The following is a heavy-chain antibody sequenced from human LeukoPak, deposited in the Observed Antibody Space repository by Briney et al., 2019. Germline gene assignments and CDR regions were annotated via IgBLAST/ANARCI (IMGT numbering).Heavy chain of an antibody. CDR1: GGSISSGSYY. CDR2: IYTSGST. D-gene: IGHD4-17*01. V-gene: IGHV4-61*02. Sequence: SETLSLTCTVSGGSISSGSYYWGWIRQLAGKGLEWIGRIYTSGSTNYNPSLKSRVTISVDTSKNQFSLKLSSVTAADTAVYYCARATVTTALLDYWGQGTLVTVSS. J-gene: IGHJ4*02. CDR3: ARATVTTALLDY.